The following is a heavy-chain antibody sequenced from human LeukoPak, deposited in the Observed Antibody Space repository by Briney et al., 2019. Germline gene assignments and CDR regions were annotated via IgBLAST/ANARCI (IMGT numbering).Heavy chain of an antibody. CDR3: ARDVGVATFPYNWFDP. CDR2: ISRSGSTI. V-gene: IGHV3-48*01. J-gene: IGHJ5*02. Sequence: GGSLRLSCAASGFTFSSHSMNWVRQAPGKGLEWVSYISRSGSTIYYADSVKGRFTISRDNAENSLYLQMSSLRAEDTAVYYCARDVGVATFPYNWFDPWGQGTLITVSS. CDR1: GFTFSSHS. D-gene: IGHD5-12*01.